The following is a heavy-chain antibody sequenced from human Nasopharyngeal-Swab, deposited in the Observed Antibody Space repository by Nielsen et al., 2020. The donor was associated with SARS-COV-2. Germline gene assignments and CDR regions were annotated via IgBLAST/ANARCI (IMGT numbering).Heavy chain of an antibody. V-gene: IGHV3-11*04. J-gene: IGHJ3*02. CDR3: ARGEGYYDSSGYGWAFDI. Sequence: GESLKISCAASGFASSDYYMSWIRQAPGKGLEWVSYISSSGSTTYYEDSVKGRFTISRDNAKNSLYLQMNSLRAEDTAVYYCARGEGYYDSSGYGWAFDIWGQGTLVTVSS. CDR1: GFASSDYY. CDR2: ISSSGSTT. D-gene: IGHD3-22*01.